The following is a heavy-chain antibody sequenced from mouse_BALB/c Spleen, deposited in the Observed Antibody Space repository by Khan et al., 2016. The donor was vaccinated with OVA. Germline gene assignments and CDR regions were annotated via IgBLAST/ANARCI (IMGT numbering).Heavy chain of an antibody. Sequence: QVQLKESGPGLVAPSQSLSITCTVSGFSLSRYNIHWVRQPPGKGLEWLGMIWGGGGTDYNSTLKSRLSISKDNSKSQVFLKMHSLQTDDTAMYYCARAYYRYDSYYAMDYWGQGTSVTVSS. D-gene: IGHD2-14*01. CDR1: GFSLSRYN. CDR3: ARAYYRYDSYYAMDY. V-gene: IGHV2-6-4*01. CDR2: IWGGGGT. J-gene: IGHJ4*01.